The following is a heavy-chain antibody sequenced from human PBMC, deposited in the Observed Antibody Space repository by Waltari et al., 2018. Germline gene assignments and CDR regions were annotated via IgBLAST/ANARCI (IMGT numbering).Heavy chain of an antibody. D-gene: IGHD6-13*01. CDR1: GYTFTGYY. Sequence: VQLVASGGGLVKPGGSLRLSCAASGYTFTGYYKHCVRQAPGQGLEWMGRINPNSGGTNYAQKFQGRVTMTRDTSISTAYMELSRLRSDDTAVYYCASQCSSSWFCVYWGQGTLVTVSS. V-gene: IGHV1-2*06. CDR3: ASQCSSSWFCVY. CDR2: INPNSGGT. J-gene: IGHJ4*02.